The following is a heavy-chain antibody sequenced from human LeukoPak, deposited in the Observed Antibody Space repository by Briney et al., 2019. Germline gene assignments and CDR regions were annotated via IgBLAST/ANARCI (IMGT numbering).Heavy chain of an antibody. CDR3: ARDRYDSSGYDY. J-gene: IGHJ4*02. D-gene: IGHD3-22*01. CDR2: IYYTGNT. Sequence: SETLSLTCSLSGVSICRGNSYWGWGSQPPGKGLEWIGSIYYTGNTYYNASLKSRVTISIDTSKNQFSLKLSSVTAADTAVYYCARDRYDSSGYDYWGQGTLVTVSS. V-gene: IGHV4-39*07. CDR1: GVSICRGNSY.